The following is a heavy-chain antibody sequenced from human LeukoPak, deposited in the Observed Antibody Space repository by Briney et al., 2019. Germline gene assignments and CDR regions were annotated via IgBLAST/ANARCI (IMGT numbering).Heavy chain of an antibody. J-gene: IGHJ4*02. CDR2: ISSSSSYI. Sequence: GGSLRLSCAASGFTFSSYSMNWVRQAPGKGLEWVSSISSSSSYIYYADSVKGRFTISRDNAKNSLYLQMNSLRAEDTAVYYCATEGDWNQLQNWGQGTLVTVSS. CDR1: GFTFSSYS. V-gene: IGHV3-21*04. CDR3: ATEGDWNQLQN. D-gene: IGHD1-1*01.